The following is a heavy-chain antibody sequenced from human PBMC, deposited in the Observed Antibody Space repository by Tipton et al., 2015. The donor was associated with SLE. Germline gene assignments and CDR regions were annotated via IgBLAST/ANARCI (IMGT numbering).Heavy chain of an antibody. V-gene: IGHV4-61*09. CDR2: IYTSGST. J-gene: IGHJ4*02. D-gene: IGHD3-10*01. CDR1: GGSISSGGYY. CDR3: AGMYYYGSGSSGPPRY. Sequence: TLSLTCTVSGGSISSGGYYWSWLRQHPGKGLEWIGYIYTSGSTNYNPSLKSRVTIAVDTSKNQFSLKLSSVTAADTAVYYCAGMYYYGSGSSGPPRYWGQGTLVTVSS.